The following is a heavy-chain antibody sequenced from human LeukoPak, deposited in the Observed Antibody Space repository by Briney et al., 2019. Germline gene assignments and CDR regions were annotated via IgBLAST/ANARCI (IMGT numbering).Heavy chain of an antibody. CDR3: ARSWFGELEGSHFDY. CDR2: IIPIFGTA. J-gene: IGHJ4*02. D-gene: IGHD3-10*01. CDR1: GGTFSSYA. V-gene: IGHV1-69*13. Sequence: SVKVSCTASGGTFSSYAISWVRQAPGQGPEWMGGIIPIFGTANYAQKFQGRVTITADESTSTAYMELSSLRSEDTAVYYCARSWFGELEGSHFDYWGQGTLVTVSS.